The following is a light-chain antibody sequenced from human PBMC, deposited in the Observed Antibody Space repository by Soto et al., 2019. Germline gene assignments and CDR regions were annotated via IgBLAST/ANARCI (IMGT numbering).Light chain of an antibody. J-gene: IGLJ2*01. CDR1: NSNIGSNT. CDR3: AAWDDSLRGRV. CDR2: SDN. Sequence: QSVLTQPPSASGTPGQRVTISCYGSNSNIGSNTVSWYQQLPGTAPKSLTYSDNQRPSGVPDRISGSRSGTSASLAISGLQSDDEAEYYCAAWDDSLRGRVFGEGTKLTVL. V-gene: IGLV1-44*01.